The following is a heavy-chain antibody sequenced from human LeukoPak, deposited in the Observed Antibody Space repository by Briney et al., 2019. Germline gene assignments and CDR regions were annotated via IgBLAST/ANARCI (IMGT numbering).Heavy chain of an antibody. CDR3: ATLSVRIPAAIRLGWFDP. CDR1: GYTLTELS. D-gene: IGHD2-2*02. J-gene: IGHJ5*02. CDR2: FDPEDGET. Sequence: ASVKVSCKVSGYTLTELSMHWVRQAPGKGREWMGGFDPEDGETIYAQKFQGRVTMTEDTSTDTAYMELSSLRSEDTAVYYCATLSVRIPAAIRLGWFDPWGQGTLVTVSS. V-gene: IGHV1-24*01.